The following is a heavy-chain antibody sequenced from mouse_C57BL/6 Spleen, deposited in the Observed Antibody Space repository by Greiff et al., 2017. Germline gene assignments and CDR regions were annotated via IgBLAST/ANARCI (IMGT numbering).Heavy chain of an antibody. J-gene: IGHJ4*01. CDR3: ARAQSITTVVATDAMDY. D-gene: IGHD1-1*01. Sequence: EVQLQQSGPELVKPGASVKIPCKASGYTFTDYNMDWVKLSHGKSLEWIGDINPNNGGTIYNQKFKGKDTLTVDKSSSTAYMERRSLTSEDTAVYYCARAQSITTVVATDAMDYWGQGTSVTVSS. CDR1: GYTFTDYN. CDR2: INPNNGGT. V-gene: IGHV1-18*01.